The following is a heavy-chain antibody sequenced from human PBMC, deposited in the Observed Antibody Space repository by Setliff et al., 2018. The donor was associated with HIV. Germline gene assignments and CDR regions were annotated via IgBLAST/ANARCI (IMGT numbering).Heavy chain of an antibody. CDR3: TGSDCSGSSCYSYAFDI. CDR2: MKSKTDGGTT. V-gene: IGHV3-15*01. D-gene: IGHD2-15*01. CDR1: GFTFSNAW. J-gene: IGHJ3*02. Sequence: GGSLRLSCAASGFTFSNAWTNWVRQAPGKGLEWVGRMKSKTDGGTTHYAAPVIGRFTISRDDSKNTLYLQMNSLKTEDTAVYYCTGSDCSGSSCYSYAFDIWGQGTMVTVSS.